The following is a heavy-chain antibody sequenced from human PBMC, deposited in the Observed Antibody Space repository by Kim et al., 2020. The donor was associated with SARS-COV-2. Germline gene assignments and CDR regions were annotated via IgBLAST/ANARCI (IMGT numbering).Heavy chain of an antibody. CDR2: ISWDSGSI. CDR1: GFAFDGYA. V-gene: IGHV3-9*01. Sequence: GGSLRLSCAASGFAFDGYAMHWVRQAPGKGLVWVSGISWDSGSIGYADSVKGRFTISRDNAKNSLYLQMNSLRAEDTALYYCAKDIAVADFYYFDYGGQGTLVTASS. J-gene: IGHJ4*02. D-gene: IGHD6-19*01. CDR3: AKDIAVADFYYFDY.